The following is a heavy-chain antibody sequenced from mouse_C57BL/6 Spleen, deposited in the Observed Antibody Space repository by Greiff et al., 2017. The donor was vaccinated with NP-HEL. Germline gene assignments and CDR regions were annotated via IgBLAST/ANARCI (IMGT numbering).Heavy chain of an antibody. D-gene: IGHD2-3*01. CDR3: TRGDGYYAWFAY. CDR1: GFTFSSYA. J-gene: IGHJ3*01. V-gene: IGHV5-9-1*02. CDR2: ISSGGDYI. Sequence: EVQGVESGEGLVKPGGSLKLSCAASGFTFSSYAMSWVRQTPEKRLEWVAYISSGGDYIYYADTVKGRFTISRDNARNTLYLQMSSLKSEDTAMYYCTRGDGYYAWFAYWGQGTLVTVSA.